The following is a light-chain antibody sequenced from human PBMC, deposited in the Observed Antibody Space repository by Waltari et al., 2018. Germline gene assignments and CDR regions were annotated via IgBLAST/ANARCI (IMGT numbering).Light chain of an antibody. Sequence: QSVLTQPPSVSAAPGPKVTLPCSGSSSNIAKNDVSWYQQLPGTAPKVLIYDNNERPSGTPDRFSGAKSGTSATLDITGLQTGDEAHYYCATWDTTLSVVVFGGGTQLIVL. CDR2: DNN. V-gene: IGLV1-51*01. CDR3: ATWDTTLSVVV. J-gene: IGLJ2*01. CDR1: SSNIAKND.